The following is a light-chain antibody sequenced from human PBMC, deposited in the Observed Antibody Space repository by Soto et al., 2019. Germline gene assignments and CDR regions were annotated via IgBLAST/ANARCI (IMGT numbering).Light chain of an antibody. V-gene: IGLV1-40*01. CDR3: QSYDSSLSGSV. J-gene: IGLJ3*02. Sequence: QSVLTQPPSMSGAPGQRVTMSCTGSSSNLGAGYDVHWYQRLPGAAPKLLIYDNTHRPSGVPDRFSASKSGTSASLAITGLQADDEADYYCQSYDSSLSGSVFGGGTKVTVL. CDR1: SSNLGAGYD. CDR2: DNT.